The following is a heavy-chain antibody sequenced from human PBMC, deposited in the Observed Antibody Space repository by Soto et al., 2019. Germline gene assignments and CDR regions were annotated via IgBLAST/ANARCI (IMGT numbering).Heavy chain of an antibody. D-gene: IGHD3-3*01. CDR2: IYYRGST. CDR1: GGSISNSSYY. CDR3: VRGQPHRITIFEVVIRSYDYGMDV. Sequence: SETLSLTWTVAGGSISNSSYYWSWIHQPPGKGLEWIGSIYYRGSTYYNPSLESRITMAVDTSKNQFSLKLSSVTAADTAVYFCVRGQPHRITIFEVVIRSYDYGMDVWGQGTTVTGSS. J-gene: IGHJ6*01. V-gene: IGHV4-39*07.